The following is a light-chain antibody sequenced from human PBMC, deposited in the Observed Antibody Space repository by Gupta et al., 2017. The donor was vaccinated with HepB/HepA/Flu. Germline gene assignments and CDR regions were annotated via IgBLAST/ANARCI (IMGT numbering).Light chain of an antibody. Sequence: DIVMTQSPDSLAVSLGERATINCKSSQSVLYSSNNKNYLAWYQQKPGQPPKLLIYWASTRECGVPDRFSGSGSGTDFTLTISSRQAEDVAVYYCQQEDSTPRTFGQGTKVEIK. CDR2: WAS. J-gene: IGKJ1*01. CDR1: QSVLYSSNNKNY. CDR3: QQEDSTPRT. V-gene: IGKV4-1*01.